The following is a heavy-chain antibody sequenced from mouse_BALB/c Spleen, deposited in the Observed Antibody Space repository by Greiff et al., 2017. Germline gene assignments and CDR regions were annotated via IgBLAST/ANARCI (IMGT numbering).Heavy chain of an antibody. J-gene: IGHJ2*01. CDR2: ISSGSSTI. D-gene: IGHD1-3*01. CDR3: ARGIKDFDY. CDR1: GFTFSSFG. Sequence: EVNVVESGGGLVQPGGSRKLSCAASGFTFSSFGMHWVRQAPEKGLEWVAYISSGSSTIYYADTVKGRFTISRDNPKNTLFLQMTSLRSEDTAMYYCARGIKDFDYWGQGTTLTVSS. V-gene: IGHV5-17*02.